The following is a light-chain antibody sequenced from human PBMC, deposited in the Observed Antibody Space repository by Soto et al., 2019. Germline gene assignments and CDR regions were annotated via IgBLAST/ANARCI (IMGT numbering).Light chain of an antibody. Sequence: QSALTQPASVSGSPGQSITISCTGTSSDVGAYNYVFWYQQHPGKAPKLMIYEVNNRPSGVSHRLSGSKSANTASLTISGLQAEDEADYYCSSYTSSTTLVFGGGTKLTVL. CDR3: SSYTSSTTLV. CDR1: SSDVGAYNY. CDR2: EVN. V-gene: IGLV2-14*01. J-gene: IGLJ3*02.